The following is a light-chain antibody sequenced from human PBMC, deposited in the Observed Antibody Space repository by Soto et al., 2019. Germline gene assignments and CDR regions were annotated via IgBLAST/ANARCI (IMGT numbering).Light chain of an antibody. V-gene: IGKV1-6*01. CDR1: QYIRSD. Sequence: TEMTQSPSSLSASVGDRVTIACRASQYIRSDLAWYQQKPGKAPNLLIYAASSLQGGVPSRFSGSGSDTDFTLTISSLQPEDSATYYCLQDYTYPRTFGHGTKVEV. CDR3: LQDYTYPRT. J-gene: IGKJ1*01. CDR2: AAS.